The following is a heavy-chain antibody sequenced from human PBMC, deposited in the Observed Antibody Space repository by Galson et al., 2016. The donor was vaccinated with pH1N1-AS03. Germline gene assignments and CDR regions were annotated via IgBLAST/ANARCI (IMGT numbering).Heavy chain of an antibody. D-gene: IGHD7-27*01. J-gene: IGHJ6*02. CDR3: ARGWGPGTNGLDI. CDR2: ISSGATAM. V-gene: IGHV3-11*01. Sequence: SLRLSCAASGFTFSDYYMSWIRQAPGKGLEWVSHISSGATAMYYAESVKGRFTVSRANAKNSLYLQMNSLRAEDTAVYCCARGWGPGTNGLDIWGQGTKVTVS. CDR1: GFTFSDYY.